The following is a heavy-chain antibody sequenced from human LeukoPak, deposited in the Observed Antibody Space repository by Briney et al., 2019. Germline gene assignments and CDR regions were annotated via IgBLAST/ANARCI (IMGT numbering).Heavy chain of an antibody. CDR1: GFTFSSYG. Sequence: GGSLRLSCAASGFTFSSYGMHWVRQAPGKGLEWVAFIRYDGSKKYYADSVKGRFTISRDNAKNSLYLQINSLRAEDTAVYYCARDSVAYSSSWYYFDYWGQGTLVTVSS. J-gene: IGHJ4*02. D-gene: IGHD6-13*01. V-gene: IGHV3-30*02. CDR2: IRYDGSKK. CDR3: ARDSVAYSSSWYYFDY.